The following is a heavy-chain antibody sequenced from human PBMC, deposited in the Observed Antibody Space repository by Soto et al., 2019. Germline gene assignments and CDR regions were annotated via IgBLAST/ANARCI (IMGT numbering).Heavy chain of an antibody. CDR1: GYTFTSYA. CDR2: INAGNGNT. CDR3: ARAWVVVTAPDY. V-gene: IGHV1-3*01. Sequence: GASVKVSCKASGYTFTSYAMHWVRQAPGQRLEWMGWINAGNGNTKYSQKFQGRVTITRDTSASTAYMELSRLRSEDTAVYYCARAWVVVTAPDYWGQGTLVTSPQ. J-gene: IGHJ4*02. D-gene: IGHD2-21*02.